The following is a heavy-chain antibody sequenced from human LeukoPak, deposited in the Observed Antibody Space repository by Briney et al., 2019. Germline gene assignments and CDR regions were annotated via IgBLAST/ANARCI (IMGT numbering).Heavy chain of an antibody. CDR3: AGRPTGYSSGYIH. J-gene: IGHJ4*02. CDR1: GITFSNYA. Sequence: AGGSLRLSCVASGITFSNYAVSWVRQAPEKGLDWVSVISGSAHKIRYADSVKGQFTISRDNSENIVYLQMNNLRVEDTAVYYCAGRPTGYSSGYIHWGQGTLVTVSS. V-gene: IGHV3-23*01. CDR2: ISGSAHKI. D-gene: IGHD5-18*01.